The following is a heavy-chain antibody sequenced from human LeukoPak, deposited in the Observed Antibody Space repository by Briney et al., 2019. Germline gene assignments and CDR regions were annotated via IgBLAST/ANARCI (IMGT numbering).Heavy chain of an antibody. CDR3: ARDDRRYCSGGTCYSRDY. V-gene: IGHV4-34*01. CDR1: GGSFSGYY. J-gene: IGHJ4*02. CDR2: LNQSGIT. D-gene: IGHD2-15*01. Sequence: SETLSLTCAVYGGSFSGYYWSWIRQSPGKGLEWIGELNQSGITNYNPSLKTRVTISVDTSKNQLSLKLRSVTAADTAVYYCARDDRRYCSGGTCYSRDYWGQGTLVTVSS.